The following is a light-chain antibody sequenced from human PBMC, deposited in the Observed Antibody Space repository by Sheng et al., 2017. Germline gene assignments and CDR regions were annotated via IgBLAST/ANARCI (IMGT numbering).Light chain of an antibody. V-gene: IGLV3-1*01. CDR2: QDN. J-gene: IGLJ2*01. CDR3: QAWDSSPSLV. CDR1: KLGDKY. Sequence: SYELTQPPSVSVSPGQTASITCSGDKLGDKYACWYQQRPGQSPLLVMYQDNKRPSGIPERFSGSNSGNTATLTISGAQAMDEGDYYCQAWDSSPSLVFGGGTKLTVL.